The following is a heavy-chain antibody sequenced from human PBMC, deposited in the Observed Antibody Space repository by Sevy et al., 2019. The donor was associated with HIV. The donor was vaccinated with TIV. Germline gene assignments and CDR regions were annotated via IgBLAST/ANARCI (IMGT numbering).Heavy chain of an antibody. CDR3: ARDKPQGVVVLPGAMWGGVDY. J-gene: IGHJ4*02. V-gene: IGHV1-18*01. D-gene: IGHD2-2*01. CDR1: GYTFRSYG. CDR2: ISPYTGDT. Sequence: ASVKVSCRASGYTFRSYGISWVRQAPGQGLEWMGWISPYTGDTDFAQKVQGRVSMTSDTSTSTAYMELGSLRSDDTAVYYGARDKPQGVVVLPGAMWGGVDYWGQGTLVTVSS.